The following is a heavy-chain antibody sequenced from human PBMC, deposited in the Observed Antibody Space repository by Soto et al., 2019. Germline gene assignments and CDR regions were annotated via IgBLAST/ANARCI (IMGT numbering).Heavy chain of an antibody. CDR3: AREGDVPYYYSGVDV. CDR2: ISGYDGRT. CDR1: GYTFTRYG. J-gene: IGHJ6*02. V-gene: IGHV1-18*01. Sequence: QVHLVQSGAEVKKPGASVKVSCKTSGYTFTRYGISWVRQAPGQGLEWMGWISGYDGRTNFAQKVQDRVTMTTDTSASKVYMELRSLSSDDTAVYYCAREGDVPYYYSGVDVWGQGTTVTVSS. D-gene: IGHD2-21*02.